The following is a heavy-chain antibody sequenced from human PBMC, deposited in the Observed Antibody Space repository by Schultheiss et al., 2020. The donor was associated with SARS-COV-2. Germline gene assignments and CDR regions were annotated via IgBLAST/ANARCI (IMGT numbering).Heavy chain of an antibody. V-gene: IGHV4-59*08. CDR2: IYYSGST. J-gene: IGHJ4*02. CDR1: GGSISSYY. CDR3: ARHRVPMIVDY. D-gene: IGHD3-22*01. Sequence: SETLSLTCTVSGGSISSYYWSWIRQPPGKGLEWIGYIYYSGSTNYNPSLKSRVTMSVDTSKNQYSLKLSTVTAADTAVYYCARHRVPMIVDYWGQGTLVTVSS.